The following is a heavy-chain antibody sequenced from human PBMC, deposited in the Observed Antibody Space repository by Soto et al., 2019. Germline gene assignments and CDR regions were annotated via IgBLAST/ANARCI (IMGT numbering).Heavy chain of an antibody. Sequence: SETLSLTCAVYCGSFSGYYWSWIRQPPGKGLEWIGEINHSGSTNYNPSLKSRVTISVDTSKNQFSLKLSSVTAADTAVYYCARSRIAAAGILYYYYGMDVWGQGTTVT. CDR1: CGSFSGYY. CDR3: ARSRIAAAGILYYYYGMDV. CDR2: INHSGST. J-gene: IGHJ6*02. D-gene: IGHD6-13*01. V-gene: IGHV4-34*01.